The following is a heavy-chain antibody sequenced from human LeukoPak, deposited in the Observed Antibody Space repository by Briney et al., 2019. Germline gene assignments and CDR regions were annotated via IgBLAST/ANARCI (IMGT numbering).Heavy chain of an antibody. V-gene: IGHV3-21*01. J-gene: IGHJ3*02. CDR3: ARDRQQLALFDAFDI. Sequence: GGSLRLSCAASGFTFSSYSMNWVRQAPGKGLEWDSSISSSSSYIYYADSVKGRFTISRDNAKNSLYLQMNSLRAEDTAVYYCARDRQQLALFDAFDIWGQGTMVTVSS. D-gene: IGHD6-6*01. CDR1: GFTFSSYS. CDR2: ISSSSSYI.